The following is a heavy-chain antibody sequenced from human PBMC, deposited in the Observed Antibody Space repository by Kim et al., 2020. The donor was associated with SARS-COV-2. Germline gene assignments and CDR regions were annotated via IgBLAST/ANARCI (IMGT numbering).Heavy chain of an antibody. CDR2: ISYDGSNK. V-gene: IGHV3-30-3*01. CDR3: AREEAGIAAAGGDY. Sequence: GGSLRLSCAASGFTFSSYAMHWVRQAPGKGLEWVAVISYDGSNKYYADSVKGRFTISRDNSKNTLYLQMNSLRAEDTAVYYCAREEAGIAAAGGDYWGRGTLVTVSS. D-gene: IGHD6-13*01. CDR1: GFTFSSYA. J-gene: IGHJ4*02.